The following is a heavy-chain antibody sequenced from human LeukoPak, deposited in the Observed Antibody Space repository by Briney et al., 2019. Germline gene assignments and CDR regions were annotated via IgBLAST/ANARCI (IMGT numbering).Heavy chain of an antibody. CDR3: ARDAGMVDP. CDR2: IYYSGST. V-gene: IGHV4-38-2*02. D-gene: IGHD3-10*01. J-gene: IGHJ5*02. CDR1: GYSISSGYY. Sequence: SETLSLTCTVSGYSISSGYYWGWIRQPPGKGLEWIGSIYYSGSTYYNPSLKSRVTISVDTSKNQFSLKLSSVTAADTAVYYCARDAGMVDPWGQGTLVTVSS.